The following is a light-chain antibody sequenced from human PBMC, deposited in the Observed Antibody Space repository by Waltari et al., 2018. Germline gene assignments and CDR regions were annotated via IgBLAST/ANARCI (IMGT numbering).Light chain of an antibody. J-gene: IGLJ2*01. V-gene: IGLV2-14*03. CDR3: SSYTSSTSVV. CDR2: DVN. Sequence: QSALTQPASVSGSPGQSITISCTGTSSDVGGYNFVSWYQHHPGKAPKLLIYDVNNRPSGVSDRFSGSKSGNTASLTISGLQAEDEADYYCSSYTSSTSVVFGGGNQLTVL. CDR1: SSDVGGYNF.